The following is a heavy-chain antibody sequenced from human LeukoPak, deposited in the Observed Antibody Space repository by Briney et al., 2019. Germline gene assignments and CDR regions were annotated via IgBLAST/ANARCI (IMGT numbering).Heavy chain of an antibody. D-gene: IGHD6-19*01. CDR3: ARGVLGEEQWLVFDY. J-gene: IGHJ4*02. CDR2: INHSGST. CDR1: GGSISSYY. Sequence: PSETLSLTCTVSGGSISSYYWSWIRQPPGKGLEWIGEINHSGSTNYNPSLKSRVTISVDTSKNQFSLKLSSVTAADTAVYYCARGVLGEEQWLVFDYWGQGTLVTVSS. V-gene: IGHV4-34*01.